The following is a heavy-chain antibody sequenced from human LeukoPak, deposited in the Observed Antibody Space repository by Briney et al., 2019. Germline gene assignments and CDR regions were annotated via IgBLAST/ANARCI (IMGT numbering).Heavy chain of an antibody. CDR2: IYYSGST. CDR1: GGSISSGGYY. D-gene: IGHD2-21*01. J-gene: IGHJ6*02. CDR3: ARAKFPPDV. V-gene: IGHV4-31*03. Sequence: PSQTLSLTCTVSGGSISSGGYYWSWIRQHPGKGLEWIGYIYYSGSTYYNPSFKSRATTSLDTSKNQFSLKLSSVTAADTAVYYCARAKFPPDVWGQGTTVTVSS.